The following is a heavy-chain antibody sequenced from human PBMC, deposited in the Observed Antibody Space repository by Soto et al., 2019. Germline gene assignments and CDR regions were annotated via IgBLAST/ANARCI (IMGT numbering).Heavy chain of an antibody. CDR2: IFHSGIT. CDR3: ARDVDWFAP. Sequence: SETLSLTXAVSGDSIRNGYYWGWIRQPPGKGLEWIGSIFHSGITHYNPSLKSRVTISVHPSKNQFSLRLTSVTAADTAVYYCARDVDWFAPWGQGILVTVS. CDR1: GDSIRNGYY. J-gene: IGHJ5*02. V-gene: IGHV4-38-2*02.